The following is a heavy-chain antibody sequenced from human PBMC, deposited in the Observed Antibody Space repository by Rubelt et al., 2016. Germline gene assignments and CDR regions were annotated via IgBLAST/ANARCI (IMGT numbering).Heavy chain of an antibody. J-gene: IGHJ4*02. CDR2: SGST. D-gene: IGHD4-11*01. Sequence: SGSTYYNPSLKSRVTISVDTSKNQFSLKLSSVTAADTAVYYCARGTLQFDYWGQGTLVTVSS. CDR3: ARGTLQFDY. V-gene: IGHV4-30-2*01.